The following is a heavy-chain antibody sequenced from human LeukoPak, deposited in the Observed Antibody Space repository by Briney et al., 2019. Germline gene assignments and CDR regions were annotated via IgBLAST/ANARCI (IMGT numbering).Heavy chain of an antibody. D-gene: IGHD3-22*01. CDR2: ISHDGDHK. CDR1: GFTFSSYG. V-gene: IGHV3-30*12. J-gene: IGHJ3*02. CDR3: AKDLTAGGIGYRTNAFHI. Sequence: GGPLRLSCAASGFTFSSYGMHWVRQAPGTGLEWVAVISHDGDHKYHADSVKGRFTISRDNSKNTLYLQMNSLRAEDTAVYYCAKDLTAGGIGYRTNAFHIWGQGTMVTVSS.